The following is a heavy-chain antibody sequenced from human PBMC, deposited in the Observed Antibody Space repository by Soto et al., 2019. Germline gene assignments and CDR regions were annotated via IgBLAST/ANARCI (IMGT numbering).Heavy chain of an antibody. J-gene: IGHJ4*02. CDR2: IKQDGSEK. CDR3: ERGGGAGDY. D-gene: IGHD1-26*01. Sequence: GGSLRLSCAASGFTFSSFWMSWVRQAPGKGLEWVANIKQDGSEKYYVDSVKGRFTISRDNAQNSLFLQMNSLRAEDTAVYYCERGGGAGDYWGQGTLVTVSS. V-gene: IGHV3-7*01. CDR1: GFTFSSFW.